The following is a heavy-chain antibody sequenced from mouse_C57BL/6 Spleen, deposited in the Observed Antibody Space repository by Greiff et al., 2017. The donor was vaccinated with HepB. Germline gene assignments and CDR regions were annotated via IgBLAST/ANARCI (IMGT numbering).Heavy chain of an antibody. D-gene: IGHD2-5*01. J-gene: IGHJ4*01. Sequence: QVQLQQSGPELVKPGASVKISCKASGYAFSSSWMNWVKQRPGKGLEWIGRIYPGDGDTNYNGKFKGKATLTADKSSSTAYMQLSSLTSEDSAVYFCARDYSNYLYAMDYWGQGTSVTVSS. CDR3: ARDYSNYLYAMDY. CDR1: GYAFSSSW. V-gene: IGHV1-82*01. CDR2: IYPGDGDT.